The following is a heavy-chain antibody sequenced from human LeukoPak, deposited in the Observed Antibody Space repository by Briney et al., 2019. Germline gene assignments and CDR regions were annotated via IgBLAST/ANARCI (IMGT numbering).Heavy chain of an antibody. CDR1: GFTFSSYG. Sequence: GGSLRLSCAASGFTFSSYGMHWVRQAPGKGLEWVAVIWYDGSNKHYADSVRGRFTISRDNSKNTLYLQMNSLRAEDTAVYYCARDPRYSSSSPDYWGQGTLVTVSS. D-gene: IGHD6-6*01. CDR3: ARDPRYSSSSPDY. V-gene: IGHV3-33*01. J-gene: IGHJ4*02. CDR2: IWYDGSNK.